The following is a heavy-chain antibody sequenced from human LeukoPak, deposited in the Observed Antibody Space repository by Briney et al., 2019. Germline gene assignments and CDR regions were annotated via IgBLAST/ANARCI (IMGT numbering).Heavy chain of an antibody. Sequence: VQDSCKASGYTFTSYGCSGLGQPRAREREGMGWINCCNGNTNYAQKFQGRITMTTDTSTSMTYMEMRSLRSDDTAVYYCARASGSCWREFDNWGQGTLVTVSS. D-gene: IGHD6-19*01. CDR1: GYTFTSYG. V-gene: IGHV1-18*01. CDR3: ARASGSCWREFDN. CDR2: INCCNGNT. J-gene: IGHJ4*02.